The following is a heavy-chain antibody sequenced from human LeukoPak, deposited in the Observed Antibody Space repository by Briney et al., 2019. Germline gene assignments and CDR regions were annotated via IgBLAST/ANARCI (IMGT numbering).Heavy chain of an antibody. CDR1: GGSLSGYY. Sequence: SETLSLTCAVYGGSLSGYYWSWIRQPPGKGLEWIGEINHSGSTNYNPSLKSRVTISVDTSKNQFSLKLSSVTAADTAVYYCARGPSGYYYYYGMDVWGQGTTVTVSS. CDR2: INHSGST. J-gene: IGHJ6*02. D-gene: IGHD1-26*01. V-gene: IGHV4-34*01. CDR3: ARGPSGYYYYYGMDV.